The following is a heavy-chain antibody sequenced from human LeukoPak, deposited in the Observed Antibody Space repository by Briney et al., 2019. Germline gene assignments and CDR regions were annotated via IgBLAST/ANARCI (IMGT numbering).Heavy chain of an antibody. J-gene: IGHJ5*02. CDR2: NNGDGSTT. CDR1: GFSLSGYW. CDR3: ARDPRNVGLAP. Sequence: GGSLRLSCVASGFSLSGYWMYWVRQAPGKGLMYISRNNGDGSTTNYADVVKGRFTMSRDNVKNTLYPQMNSLRVEDTAVYYCARDPRNVGLAPWGQGTLVTVSS. D-gene: IGHD2-15*01. V-gene: IGHV3-74*01.